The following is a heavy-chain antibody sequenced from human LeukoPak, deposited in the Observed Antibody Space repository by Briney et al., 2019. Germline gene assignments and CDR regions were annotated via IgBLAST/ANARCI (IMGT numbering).Heavy chain of an antibody. J-gene: IGHJ4*02. D-gene: IGHD3-16*01. CDR2: LSYDGIDE. CDR3: ARAMGGGERFDS. V-gene: IGHV3-30-3*01. CDR1: GFKFSSVD. Sequence: QPGGALRLSCEGSGFKFSSVDVHWVRQAPGGGLGGVAVLSYDGIDELLADSVKGRFTISRDNSKRTLYLQMSSVRLEDTAVYYCARAMGGGERFDSWGQGTPVIVSS.